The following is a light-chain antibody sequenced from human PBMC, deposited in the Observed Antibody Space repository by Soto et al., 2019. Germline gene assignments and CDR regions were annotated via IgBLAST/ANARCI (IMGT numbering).Light chain of an antibody. CDR2: KAS. V-gene: IGKV1-5*03. Sequence: IQMTQSPSTLSASVGDRVTITCRASQSISNWLAWYQQKPGKAPKLLIYKASTLQSGVPSRFSGSGSGADFTLTISSLQPDDFGTYYCQQYTSYYTFGQGTKVDIK. J-gene: IGKJ2*01. CDR3: QQYTSYYT. CDR1: QSISNW.